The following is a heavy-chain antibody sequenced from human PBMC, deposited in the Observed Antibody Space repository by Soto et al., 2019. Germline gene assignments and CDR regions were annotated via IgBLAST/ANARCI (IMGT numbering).Heavy chain of an antibody. D-gene: IGHD2-15*01. Sequence: GGSLRLSCVASGFTFSSYSMNWVRQAPGKGLEWVSWVSTTGDYMHHADSVKGRFTISRDNSKNTLYLQMNSLRAEDTAVYYCARGPVVVTATHWFDPWGQGTLVTVSS. V-gene: IGHV3-21*01. J-gene: IGHJ5*02. CDR3: ARGPVVVTATHWFDP. CDR2: VSTTGDYM. CDR1: GFTFSSYS.